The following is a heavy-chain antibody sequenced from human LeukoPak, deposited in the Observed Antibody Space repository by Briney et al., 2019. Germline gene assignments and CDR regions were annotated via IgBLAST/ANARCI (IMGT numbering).Heavy chain of an antibody. Sequence: SETLSLTCTVSGGSIGSSSYYWGWIRQPPGKGLEWIGSIYYSGSTYYNPSLKSRVTISVDTSKNQFSLKLSSVTAADTAVYYCARHANDVVVPAAMTLWGQGTLVTVSS. D-gene: IGHD2-2*01. CDR3: ARHANDVVVPAAMTL. CDR2: IYYSGST. CDR1: GGSIGSSSYY. V-gene: IGHV4-39*01. J-gene: IGHJ4*02.